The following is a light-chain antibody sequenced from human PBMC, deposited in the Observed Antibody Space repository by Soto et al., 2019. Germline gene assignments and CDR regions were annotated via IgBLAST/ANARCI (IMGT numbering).Light chain of an antibody. J-gene: IGLJ1*01. CDR1: SSDVGSYNL. CDR3: CSYAAGSTYV. V-gene: IGLV2-23*01. CDR2: EGS. Sequence: QSALTQPASVSGSPGQSIIISCTGTSSDVGSYNLVSWYQQHPGKAPKLMIYEGSKRPSGVSNRFSGSKSDNTASLTISGLQAEDETDYYCCSYAAGSTYVFGTGTKVTVL.